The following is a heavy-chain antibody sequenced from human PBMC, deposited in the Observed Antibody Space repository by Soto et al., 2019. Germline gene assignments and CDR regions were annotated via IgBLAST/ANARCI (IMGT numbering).Heavy chain of an antibody. Sequence: QVQLQESGPGLVKPSQTLSLTCTVSGGSISSGDYYWSWIRQHPGKGLEWIGYIYYSGSTYYNPSLKSRVTISVDTSKNQFSLKLSSVTAADTAVYYCARWWSGSRQGFAPWGPGTLVTVSS. CDR2: IYYSGST. CDR1: GGSISSGDYY. J-gene: IGHJ5*02. D-gene: IGHD3-3*01. CDR3: ARWWSGSRQGFAP. V-gene: IGHV4-31*03.